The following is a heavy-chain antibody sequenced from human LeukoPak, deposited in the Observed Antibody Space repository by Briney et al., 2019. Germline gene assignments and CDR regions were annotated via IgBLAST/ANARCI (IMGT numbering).Heavy chain of an antibody. Sequence: SGTLSLTCAVDGGSFSGYYWSWIRQPPGKGLEWIGEINHSGSTNYNPSLKSRVTISVDTTKNQFSLKLSSVTAADTAVYYCAGDFWSGYYFRDWGQGTLVTVSS. CDR3: AGDFWSGYYFRD. CDR2: INHSGST. J-gene: IGHJ4*02. D-gene: IGHD3-3*01. V-gene: IGHV4-34*01. CDR1: GGSFSGYY.